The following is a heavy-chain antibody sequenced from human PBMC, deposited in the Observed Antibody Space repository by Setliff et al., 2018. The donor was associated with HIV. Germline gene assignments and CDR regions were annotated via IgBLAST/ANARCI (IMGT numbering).Heavy chain of an antibody. D-gene: IGHD5-12*01. V-gene: IGHV3-30*03. J-gene: IGHJ4*02. Sequence: GGSLRLSCAASGFTFSWYGMDWVRQAPGKGLEWVAVISFDGSDKYYADSVKGRFTLSRDNSKNTLYLQMNSPRAEDTAVYYCAREFSGTRYRYFDSWGQGTLVTVSS. CDR2: ISFDGSDK. CDR3: AREFSGTRYRYFDS. CDR1: GFTFSWYG.